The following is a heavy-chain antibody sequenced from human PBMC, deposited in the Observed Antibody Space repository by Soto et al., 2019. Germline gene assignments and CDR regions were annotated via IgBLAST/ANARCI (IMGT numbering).Heavy chain of an antibody. J-gene: IGHJ4*02. Sequence: PGGPLRLCCAASGGPCSSYARRLVRRAPGKGLEWVSAISGSGGSTYYADSVKGRFTISRDNSKNTLYLQMNSLRAEDTAVYYCAKLRSRPHDYWGQGNLVTVSA. CDR3: AKLRSRPHDY. V-gene: IGHV3-23*01. CDR2: ISGSGGST. D-gene: IGHD1-26*01. CDR1: GGPCSSYA.